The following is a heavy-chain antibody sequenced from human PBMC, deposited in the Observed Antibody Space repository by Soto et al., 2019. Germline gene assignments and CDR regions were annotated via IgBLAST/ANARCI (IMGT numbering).Heavy chain of an antibody. D-gene: IGHD3-10*01. V-gene: IGHV3-15*01. CDR2: IKTEAGGGTT. CDR3: ASSMVRGVIKRRYYGMDV. Sequence: WWSLRLSCVASGFIFNNAWMTWVRQAPGKGLEWVGRIKTEAGGGTTDYAAPVKGRFTISRDNAKNSLYLQMNSLRAEDTAVYYCASSMVRGVIKRRYYGMDVWGQGTTVTVS. J-gene: IGHJ6*02. CDR1: GFIFNNAW.